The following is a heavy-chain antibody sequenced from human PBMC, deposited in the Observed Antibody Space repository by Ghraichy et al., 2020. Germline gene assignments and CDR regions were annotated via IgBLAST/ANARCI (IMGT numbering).Heavy chain of an antibody. CDR1: GFTFSSYE. Sequence: GGSRRLSCAASGFTFSSYEMNWVRQAPGKGLEWVSYISSSGSTIYYADSVKGRFTISRDNAKNSLYLQMNSLRAEDTAVYYCAREGVGSGSYYPGDFDYWGQGTLVTVSS. V-gene: IGHV3-48*03. D-gene: IGHD3-10*01. J-gene: IGHJ4*02. CDR3: AREGVGSGSYYPGDFDY. CDR2: ISSSGSTI.